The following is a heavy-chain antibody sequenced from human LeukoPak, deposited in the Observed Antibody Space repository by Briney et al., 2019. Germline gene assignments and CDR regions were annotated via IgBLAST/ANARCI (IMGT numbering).Heavy chain of an antibody. Sequence: GGSLRLSCAASGFTFDDYAMHWVRQAPGKGLEWVSLISGDGGSTYYADSVKGRFIISRDNSKNSLYLQMNSLRTEDTALYYCAKVGRASGWYVFDYWGQGTLVTVSS. D-gene: IGHD6-19*01. CDR3: AKVGRASGWYVFDY. CDR1: GFTFDDYA. V-gene: IGHV3-43*02. CDR2: ISGDGGST. J-gene: IGHJ4*02.